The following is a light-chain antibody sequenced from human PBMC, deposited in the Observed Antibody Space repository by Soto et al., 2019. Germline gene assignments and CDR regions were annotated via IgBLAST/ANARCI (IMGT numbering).Light chain of an antibody. J-gene: IGLJ1*01. CDR2: GNT. Sequence: QSVLTQPPSVSGAPGQRVTISCTGSSSNIGAGYDVSWYQQLPGTAPKFLIYGNTDRPSGVPDRFSGSKSGTSASLAITGLQAEDEAEYYCQSYDSSLSGYVFGTGTKVTVL. CDR1: SSNIGAGYD. CDR3: QSYDSSLSGYV. V-gene: IGLV1-40*01.